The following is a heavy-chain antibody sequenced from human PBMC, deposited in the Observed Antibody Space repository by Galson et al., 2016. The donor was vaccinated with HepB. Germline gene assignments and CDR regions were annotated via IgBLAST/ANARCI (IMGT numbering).Heavy chain of an antibody. Sequence: SLRLSCAASGFRFSSYAVSWVRQAPGKGLEWVSGISGSGGRTYYADSVKGRFTISRDNPKNSVYLQMNSLRVEDTALYYCAKDGYFASMSARYGMDVWSQGTTVTVPS. J-gene: IGHJ6*02. CDR1: GFRFSSYA. V-gene: IGHV3-23*01. D-gene: IGHD3-10*01. CDR2: ISGSGGRT. CDR3: AKDGYFASMSARYGMDV.